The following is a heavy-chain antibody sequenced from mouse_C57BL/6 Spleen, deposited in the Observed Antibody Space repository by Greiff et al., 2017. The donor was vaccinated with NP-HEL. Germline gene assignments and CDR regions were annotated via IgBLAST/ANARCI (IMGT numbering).Heavy chain of an antibody. CDR1: GFNIKDYY. V-gene: IGHV14-1*01. CDR3: TTGLYDGYFDY. Sequence: VQLQQSGAELVRPGASVKLSCTASGFNIKDYYMHWVKQRPEQGLEWIGRIDPEDGDTEYAPKFQGKATMTADTSSNTAYLQLSSLTSEDTAVNYCTTGLYDGYFDYWGQGTTLTVSS. D-gene: IGHD2-3*01. J-gene: IGHJ2*01. CDR2: IDPEDGDT.